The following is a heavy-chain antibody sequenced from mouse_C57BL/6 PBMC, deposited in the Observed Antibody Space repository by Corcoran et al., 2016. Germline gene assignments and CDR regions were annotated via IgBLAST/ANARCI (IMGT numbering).Heavy chain of an antibody. CDR3: ARVIYSNYGNYLDY. D-gene: IGHD2-5*01. V-gene: IGHV3-6*01. CDR1: GYSITSGYY. Sequence: DVQLQESGPGLVKHSQSLSLTCSVTGYSITSGYYWNWIRQFPGNKLDWLGYISYDGSNNYNTSLKNRISITRDTSKNQFFLKLNSVTTEDTATYYWARVIYSNYGNYLDYWGQGTTLTVSS. J-gene: IGHJ2*01. CDR2: ISYDGSN.